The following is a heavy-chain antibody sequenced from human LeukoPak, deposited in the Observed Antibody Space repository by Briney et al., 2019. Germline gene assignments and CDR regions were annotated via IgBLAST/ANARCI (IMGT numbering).Heavy chain of an antibody. D-gene: IGHD2-15*01. V-gene: IGHV3-21*01. CDR3: ARDLRIVVVAPGGGY. Sequence: AGGSLRLSCAASGFTFSSYSMNWVRQAPGKGLEWVSSISSSSSYIYYADSVKGRFTISRDNAKNSLYLQMNSLRAEDTAVYYCARDLRIVVVAPGGGYWGQGTLVTVSS. CDR2: ISSSSSYI. J-gene: IGHJ4*02. CDR1: GFTFSSYS.